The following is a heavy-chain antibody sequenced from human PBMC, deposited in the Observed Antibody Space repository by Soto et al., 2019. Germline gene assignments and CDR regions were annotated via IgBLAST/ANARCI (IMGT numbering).Heavy chain of an antibody. V-gene: IGHV4-59*08. J-gene: IGHJ2*01. Sequence: QVQLQESGPGLVKPSETLSLTCTVSGGSISKKYWSWIRQPPGKGLEWIGYIYYSGSTNYNPSLKDRVTMSVDTSKNQGSLKLRSVTAADTAVYYCARHASVPPSTHRHFDLWGRGTLVTVSS. CDR1: GGSISKKY. CDR2: IYYSGST. CDR3: ARHASVPPSTHRHFDL.